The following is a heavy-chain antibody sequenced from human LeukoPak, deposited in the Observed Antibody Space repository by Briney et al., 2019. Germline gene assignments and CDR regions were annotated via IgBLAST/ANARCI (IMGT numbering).Heavy chain of an antibody. CDR2: IYYSGST. CDR3: ARALRGYSYGYYYYYGMDV. D-gene: IGHD5-18*01. CDR1: GGSISSYY. J-gene: IGHJ6*02. Sequence: PSETLSLTCTVSGGSISSYYWSWIRQPPGMGLEWIGYIYYSGSTNYNPSLKSRVTISVDTSKNQFSLKLSSVTAADTAVYYCARALRGYSYGYYYYYGMDVRGQGTTVTVSS. V-gene: IGHV4-59*12.